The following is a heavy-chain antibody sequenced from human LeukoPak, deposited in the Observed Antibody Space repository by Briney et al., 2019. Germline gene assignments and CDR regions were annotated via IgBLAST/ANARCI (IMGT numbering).Heavy chain of an antibody. J-gene: IGHJ4*02. D-gene: IGHD1-26*01. V-gene: IGHV4-30-4*01. CDR1: VGSSSRGDYY. CDR2: TYYSGST. CDR3: ARVPLHSGPYFDY. Sequence: SETLSLTCTVSVGSSSRGDYYGSWVRQPRGEGLEWIAYTYYSGSTYFNPSLKSRLTISVETSKNQSSLKLRSVTAADTAVYYCARVPLHSGPYFDYWGQGTLVTVSS.